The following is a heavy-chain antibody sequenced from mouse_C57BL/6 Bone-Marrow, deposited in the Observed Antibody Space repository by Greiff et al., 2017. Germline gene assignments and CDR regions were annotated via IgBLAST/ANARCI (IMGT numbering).Heavy chain of an antibody. CDR1: GYTFTSYD. CDR2: IYPRDGST. Sequence: QVQLQQPGPELVKPGASVKLSCKASGYTFTSYDINWVKQRPGQGLEWIGWIYPRDGSTKYNEKFKGKATLTVDTSSSTAYMELHSLTSEDSAVYFCARDYGSSYLYFDVWGTGTTVTVSS. V-gene: IGHV1-85*01. J-gene: IGHJ1*03. CDR3: ARDYGSSYLYFDV. D-gene: IGHD1-1*01.